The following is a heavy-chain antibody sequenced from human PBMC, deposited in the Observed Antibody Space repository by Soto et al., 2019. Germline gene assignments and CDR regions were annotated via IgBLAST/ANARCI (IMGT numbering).Heavy chain of an antibody. CDR3: ARHIAVAGTTYYYYGMDV. CDR2: IIPIFGTA. CDR1: GGTFSSYA. V-gene: IGHV1-69*13. Sequence: SVKVSCKASGGTFSSYAISWVRQAPGQGLEWMGGIIPIFGTANYAQKFQGRVTITADESTSTAYMELSSLRSEDTAVYYCARHIAVAGTTYYYYGMDVWGQGTTVTVS. D-gene: IGHD6-19*01. J-gene: IGHJ6*02.